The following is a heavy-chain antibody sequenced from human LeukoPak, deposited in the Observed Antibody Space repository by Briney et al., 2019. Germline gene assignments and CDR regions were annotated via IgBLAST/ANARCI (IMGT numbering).Heavy chain of an antibody. D-gene: IGHD3-22*01. CDR2: IWYDGSNK. CDR1: GFTFTYYG. Sequence: GGSLRLSCAASGFTFTYYGMHWVRQAPGKGLEWVAVIWYDGSNKYYADSVKGRFTISRDNSKNTLYLQMNSLRAEDTAVYYCARDSYDSSGYGCFDYWGQGTLVTVSS. V-gene: IGHV3-33*01. CDR3: ARDSYDSSGYGCFDY. J-gene: IGHJ4*02.